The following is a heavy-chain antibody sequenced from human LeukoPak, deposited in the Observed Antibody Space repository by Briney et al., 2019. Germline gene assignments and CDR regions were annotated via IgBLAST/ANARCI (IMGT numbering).Heavy chain of an antibody. J-gene: IGHJ4*02. Sequence: PSETLSLTCTVSGGSISSGGYYWSWIRQPPGKGPEWIGYIYHSGSTYYNPSLKSRVTISVDRSKNQFSLKLSSVTAADTAVYYCARVYALTGTNPLFDYWGQGTLVTVSS. D-gene: IGHD1-7*01. CDR1: GGSISSGGYY. CDR3: ARVYALTGTNPLFDY. CDR2: IYHSGST. V-gene: IGHV4-30-2*01.